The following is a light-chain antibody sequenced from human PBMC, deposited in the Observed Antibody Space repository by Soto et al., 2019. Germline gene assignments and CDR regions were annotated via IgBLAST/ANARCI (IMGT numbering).Light chain of an antibody. V-gene: IGKV3-20*01. Sequence: EIVLTHSPGTLSLSPGERATLSCRASQSVSSTSLAWYQQKPGQAPRLLIYGASNRATGIPDRFSGSGSGTDFTLTISRLEPEDFAVYYCQQYDGSPPWTFGLGTKVDI. CDR1: QSVSSTS. J-gene: IGKJ1*01. CDR3: QQYDGSPPWT. CDR2: GAS.